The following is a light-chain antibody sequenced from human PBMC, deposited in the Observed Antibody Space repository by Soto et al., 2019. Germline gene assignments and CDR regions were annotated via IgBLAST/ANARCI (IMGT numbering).Light chain of an antibody. V-gene: IGLV2-8*01. CDR1: SSDVGGYKY. J-gene: IGLJ2*01. CDR2: EVT. CDR3: TSYAGSNNVV. Sequence: QSALTQPPSASGSPGQSVTISCTGTSSDVGGYKYDSWYQQHPGKAPKLIIYEVTKRPSGVPDRFSGSKSGNTASLTVSGLQAEDEAYYYCTSYAGSNNVVFGGGTKVTVL.